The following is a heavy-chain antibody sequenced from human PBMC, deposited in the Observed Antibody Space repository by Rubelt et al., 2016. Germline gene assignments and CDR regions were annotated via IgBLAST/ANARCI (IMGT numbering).Heavy chain of an antibody. J-gene: IGHJ4*02. Sequence: QVQLVQSGAEVKKPGASVKVSCKASGYTFTSYGISWVRQAPGQGLEWMGWISAYNGNTNYAQKLQGRVTMTTDTSTSAAYMELRSLRSDDTAVYDCARNLIMITFGGVIVPPDYWGQGTLVTVSS. V-gene: IGHV1-18*01. D-gene: IGHD3-16*02. CDR1: GYTFTSYG. CDR3: ARNLIMITFGGVIVPPDY. CDR2: ISAYNGNT.